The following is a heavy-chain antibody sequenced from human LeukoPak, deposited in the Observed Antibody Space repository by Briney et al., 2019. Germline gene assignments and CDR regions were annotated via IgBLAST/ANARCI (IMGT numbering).Heavy chain of an antibody. J-gene: IGHJ4*02. CDR1: GYTLTSYF. D-gene: IGHD6-19*01. V-gene: IGHV1-46*01. CDR2: INPSGGST. CDR3: ARDDDPISSGWYAAADY. Sequence: GASVKVSCKASGYTLTSYFIHWVRQAPGQGLEWMGIINPSGGSTSYAQKFQGRVTMTRDTSISTAYMELSRLRSDDTAVYYCARDDDPISSGWYAAADYWGQGTLVTVSS.